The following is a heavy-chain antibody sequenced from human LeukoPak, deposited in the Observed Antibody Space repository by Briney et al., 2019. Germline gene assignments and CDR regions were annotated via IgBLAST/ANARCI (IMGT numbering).Heavy chain of an antibody. Sequence: GGSLRLSCAASGFTFNSYSMSWVRQAPGKGLEWVSAISASGGTTYYADSVKGRFTISRDNSENTLFLQMNSLRAEDMAVYYCAKEPREYCSSTSCPNWFDLWGQGTLVTVSS. CDR3: AKEPREYCSSTSCPNWFDL. CDR2: ISASGGTT. CDR1: GFTFNSYS. J-gene: IGHJ5*02. V-gene: IGHV3-23*01. D-gene: IGHD2-2*01.